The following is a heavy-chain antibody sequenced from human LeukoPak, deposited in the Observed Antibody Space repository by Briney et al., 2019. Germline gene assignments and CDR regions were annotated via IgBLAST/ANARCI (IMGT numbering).Heavy chain of an antibody. Sequence: SGGSLRLSCAASGFTFRSFGMNWVRQAPGKGLEWVSGIYTNGRDTRYADSVKGRFTISRDNSKNTLYLQMNSLRAEDTAVYYCAKDSDSPYCSSTSCYLGYWGQGTLVTVSS. J-gene: IGHJ4*02. CDR1: GFTFRSFG. CDR2: IYTNGRDT. CDR3: AKDSDSPYCSSTSCYLGY. V-gene: IGHV3-23*05. D-gene: IGHD2-2*01.